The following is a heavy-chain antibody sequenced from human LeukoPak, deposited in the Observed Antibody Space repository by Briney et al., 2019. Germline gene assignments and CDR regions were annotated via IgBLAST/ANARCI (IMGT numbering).Heavy chain of an antibody. CDR3: ARYRGTNGYYFDY. Sequence: SETLSLTCAVSGGSISSGNWWSWVRQPPGKGLEWIGEIYHSGSTNYNPSPKSRVTISVDKSKNQFSLKLSSVTAADTAVYYCARYRGTNGYYFDYWGQGTLVTVSS. V-gene: IGHV4-4*02. CDR1: GGSISSGNW. D-gene: IGHD3-10*01. J-gene: IGHJ4*02. CDR2: IYHSGST.